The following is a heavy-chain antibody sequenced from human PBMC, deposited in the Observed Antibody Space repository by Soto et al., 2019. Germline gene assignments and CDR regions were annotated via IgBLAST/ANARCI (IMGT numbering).Heavy chain of an antibody. V-gene: IGHV3-49*04. CDR3: IRDMKYSYYFEAGH. Sequence: EVQVVESGGGLVQPGQSLRLSCFASGFTFGDSAFSWVRQAPGKGLEWGGFIRTKTFGGTAEYAASVKGRFSISRDDSKSIAYLQMNSLKTEDTAVYYCIRDMKYSYYFEAGHWGQGTLVTVSS. D-gene: IGHD5-18*01. J-gene: IGHJ4*02. CDR1: GFTFGDSA. CDR2: IRTKTFGGTA.